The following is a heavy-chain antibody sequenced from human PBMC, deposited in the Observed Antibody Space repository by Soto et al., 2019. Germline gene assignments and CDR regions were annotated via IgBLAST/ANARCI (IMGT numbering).Heavy chain of an antibody. V-gene: IGHV4-59*11. J-gene: IGHJ4*02. D-gene: IGHD6-19*01. Sequence: QVQLQESGPGLVKPSETLYLTCSVSGGSISSHYWSWIRQPPGKVLEWIGYIYYRGSTNYNPSLKSRVTIPVDPSKNQVSLKLSSVTSADTAVSFCARVRSSGWAWRHQLEYWGQGTLVTVSS. CDR3: ARVRSSGWAWRHQLEY. CDR2: IYYRGST. CDR1: GGSISSHY.